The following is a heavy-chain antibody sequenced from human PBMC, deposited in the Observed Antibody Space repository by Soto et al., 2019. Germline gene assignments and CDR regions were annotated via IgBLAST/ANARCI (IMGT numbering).Heavy chain of an antibody. Sequence: QVQLVQSGAEVKKPGSSVKVSCKASGGTFSSYAISWVRQAPGQGLEWMGGIIPIFGTANYAQKFQGRVTITADESTSTAYMELSSLRSEDTDVYYCARSNSSDWTTRGYWFDPWGQGTLVTVSS. D-gene: IGHD6-19*01. CDR1: GGTFSSYA. J-gene: IGHJ5*02. CDR2: IIPIFGTA. V-gene: IGHV1-69*01. CDR3: ARSNSSDWTTRGYWFDP.